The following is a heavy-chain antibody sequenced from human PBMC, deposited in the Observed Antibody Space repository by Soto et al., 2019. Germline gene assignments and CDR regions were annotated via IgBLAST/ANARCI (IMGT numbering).Heavy chain of an antibody. D-gene: IGHD5-12*01. CDR2: ISSSTGYI. J-gene: IGHJ4*02. CDR3: ARAGRDGYHGDY. V-gene: IGHV3-21*01. CDR1: GFTFSSYS. Sequence: EVQLVESGGGLVKPGGSLRLSCATSGFTFSSYSMNWVRQAPGKGLEWVSSISSSTGYIYYADSVKGRFTISRDNAKNRQYLPINSLRAEDTAVYYCARAGRDGYHGDYWGQGTLVAVSA.